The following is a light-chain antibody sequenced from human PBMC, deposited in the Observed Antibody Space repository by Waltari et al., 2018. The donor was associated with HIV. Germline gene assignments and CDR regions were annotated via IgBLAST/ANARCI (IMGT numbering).Light chain of an antibody. CDR1: QSLSISS. CDR2: GAS. J-gene: IGKJ5*01. Sequence: IALTHTPGTLSLSPGGKATLSSRASQSLSISSLAWYQHKPGQAPRLLIYGASSRATGIPDRFSGSGSGTDFTLTIRRLEPEDFAVYYCQQFRSSPPITFGQGTRLEIK. CDR3: QQFRSSPPIT. V-gene: IGKV3-20*01.